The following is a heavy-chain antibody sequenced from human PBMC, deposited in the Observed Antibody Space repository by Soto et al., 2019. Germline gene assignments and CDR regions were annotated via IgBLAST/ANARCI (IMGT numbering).Heavy chain of an antibody. V-gene: IGHV3-13*01. J-gene: IGHJ4*02. CDR1: GLTLSGFD. D-gene: IGHD2-15*01. CDR3: ARGQEVGAHFFES. Sequence: GYLRISCEAAGLTLSGFDMHWVGQPTGKGLEWVSTIGTSGDTYYAVSVKGRFTISRDNAKNSLSLQMNSLRAGDTAVYFCARGQEVGAHFFESWGQGTQVTVSS. CDR2: IGTSGDT.